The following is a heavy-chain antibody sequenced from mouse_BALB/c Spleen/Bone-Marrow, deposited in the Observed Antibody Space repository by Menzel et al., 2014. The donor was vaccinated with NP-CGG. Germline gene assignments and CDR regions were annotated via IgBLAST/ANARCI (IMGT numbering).Heavy chain of an antibody. CDR1: GFTFTSYY. J-gene: IGHJ4*01. Sequence: DVKLVESGGGLVKLGGSLKLSCAASGFTFTSYYMSWARQTPEKRLELVAAINSNGDNTYYPDTMKGRFTISRDNAKNTLYLQMSSLKSEDTALFYCARRGISTAEGVGAMDYWGQGTSVTVSS. V-gene: IGHV5-6-2*01. D-gene: IGHD1-2*01. CDR2: INSNGDNT. CDR3: ARRGISTAEGVGAMDY.